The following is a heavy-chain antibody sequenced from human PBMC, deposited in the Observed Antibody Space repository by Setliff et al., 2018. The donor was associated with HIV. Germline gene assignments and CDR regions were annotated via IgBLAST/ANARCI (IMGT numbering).Heavy chain of an antibody. CDR1: GFTFSSYA. J-gene: IGHJ4*02. CDR3: VKDEKVSTGRFQVRFFDY. D-gene: IGHD5-12*01. CDR2: ISGSGGST. V-gene: IGHV3-23*01. Sequence: GGSLRLSCAASGFTFSSYAMSWVRQAPGKGLEWVSAISGSGGSTYYADSVKGRFTISRDNAKNSLFLQVNSLRAEDTAVYYCVKDEKVSTGRFQVRFFDYWGQGTLVTVSS.